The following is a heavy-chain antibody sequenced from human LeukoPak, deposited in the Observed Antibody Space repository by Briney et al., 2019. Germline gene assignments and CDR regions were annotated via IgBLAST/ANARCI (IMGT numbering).Heavy chain of an antibody. Sequence: GESLRLSCAASGFTFSIYWMSWVRQAPGKGLEWVASMKGDGSVKHFLDSVEGRFTISRDNAKNSLYLQMNSLRAEDTAVYYCARWDAYCSGGRCYSGDFAFDIWGQGTMVTVSS. CDR3: ARWDAYCSGGRCYSGDFAFDI. CDR1: GFTFSIYW. V-gene: IGHV3-7*01. J-gene: IGHJ3*02. CDR2: MKGDGSVK. D-gene: IGHD2-15*01.